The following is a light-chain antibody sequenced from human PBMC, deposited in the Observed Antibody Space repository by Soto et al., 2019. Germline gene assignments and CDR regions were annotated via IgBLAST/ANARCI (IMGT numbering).Light chain of an antibody. CDR2: DVS. CDR3: QQYNTYPST. J-gene: IGKJ2*01. CDR1: QSISSW. V-gene: IGKV1-5*01. Sequence: DIQMTQSPSTLSASVGDRVTITCRASQSISSWLAWYQQKPGKAPKLLIYDVSNLESGVPSRFSGSGSGTEFTLTVSSLQPDDFATYYCQQYNTYPSTCGQGTKLEI.